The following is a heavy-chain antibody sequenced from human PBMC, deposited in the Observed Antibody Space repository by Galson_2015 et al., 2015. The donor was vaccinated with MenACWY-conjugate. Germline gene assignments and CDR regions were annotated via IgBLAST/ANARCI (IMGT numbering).Heavy chain of an antibody. V-gene: IGHV3-23*01. Sequence: SLRLSCAASGFTFSSYAMSWVRQAPGKGLEWVSSISGNGGNTNYADSVKGRFTISRNNSKNTVYLQMNSLRAEDTAVYYCAKGPSEVMAGQTPDNWGQGTLVTVSS. D-gene: IGHD6-19*01. CDR1: GFTFSSYA. J-gene: IGHJ4*02. CDR2: ISGNGGNT. CDR3: AKGPSEVMAGQTPDN.